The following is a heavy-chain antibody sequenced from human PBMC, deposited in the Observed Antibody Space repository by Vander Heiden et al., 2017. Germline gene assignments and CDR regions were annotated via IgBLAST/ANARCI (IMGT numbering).Heavy chain of an antibody. CDR3: ARVLKYYYDSSGYYLDY. Sequence: EVQLVESGGGLIQPGGSLRLSCAASGFTVSSNYMGWVRQAPGKGLEWVSVIYSGGSTYYADSVKGRFTISRDNSKNTLYLQMNSLRAEDTAVYYCARVLKYYYDSSGYYLDYWGQGTLVTVSS. V-gene: IGHV3-53*01. CDR1: GFTVSSNY. CDR2: IYSGGST. D-gene: IGHD3-22*01. J-gene: IGHJ4*02.